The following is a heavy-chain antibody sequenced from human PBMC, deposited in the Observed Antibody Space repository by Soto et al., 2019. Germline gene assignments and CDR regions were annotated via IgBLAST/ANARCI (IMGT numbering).Heavy chain of an antibody. Sequence: SETLSLTCAVSGGSISSGGYSWSWIRQPPGKGLEWIGCIYHSGSTYYNPSLKSRVTISVDRSKNQFSLKLSSVTAADTAVYYCARGVSNGVGNWFDPWGQGTLVTVSS. CDR1: GGSISSGGYS. D-gene: IGHD2-8*01. J-gene: IGHJ5*02. CDR3: ARGVSNGVGNWFDP. CDR2: IYHSGST. V-gene: IGHV4-30-2*01.